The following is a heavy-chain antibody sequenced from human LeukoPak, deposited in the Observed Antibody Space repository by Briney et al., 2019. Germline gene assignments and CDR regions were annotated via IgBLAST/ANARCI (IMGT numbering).Heavy chain of an antibody. Sequence: GGSLRLSCAASGFTFSDYAMNGVRKAPGKGLEWVSTISGSGGSTYYAGSVKGRFTISRDNSKNTLYLQMNSLRAEDTAVYYCAKLHNLNSDYWGQGTLVTVSS. D-gene: IGHD1-14*01. CDR3: AKLHNLNSDY. CDR1: GFTFSDYA. CDR2: ISGSGGST. V-gene: IGHV3-23*01. J-gene: IGHJ4*02.